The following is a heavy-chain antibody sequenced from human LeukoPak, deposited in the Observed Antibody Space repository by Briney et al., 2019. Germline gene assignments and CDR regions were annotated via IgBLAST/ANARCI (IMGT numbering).Heavy chain of an antibody. D-gene: IGHD6-19*01. J-gene: IGHJ4*02. V-gene: IGHV4-61*02. CDR2: IYTSGST. CDR3: ARGDSSGWYHFDY. Sequence: PSETLSLTCTVSGGSISSGSYYWSWIRQPAGKGLEWIGRIYTSGSTNYNPSLKSRVTISVATSKNQFSLKLSAVTAADTAVYYCARGDSSGWYHFDYWGQGTLVTVSS. CDR1: GGSISSGSYY.